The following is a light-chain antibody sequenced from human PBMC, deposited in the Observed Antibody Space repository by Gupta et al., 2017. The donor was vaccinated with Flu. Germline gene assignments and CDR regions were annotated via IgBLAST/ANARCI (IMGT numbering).Light chain of an antibody. J-gene: IGLJ3*02. CDR1: SSDVGSYNL. Sequence: QSALTQPASVSGSPGQSITISCTGTSSDVGSYNLVSWDHQHSGKAPKLMIYEGSKRPAGVSNRFSGSKSGNTASLTISGRQAEDEADYYCCSYAGSSTWVFGGGTKLTVL. V-gene: IGLV2-23*01. CDR2: EGS. CDR3: CSYAGSSTWV.